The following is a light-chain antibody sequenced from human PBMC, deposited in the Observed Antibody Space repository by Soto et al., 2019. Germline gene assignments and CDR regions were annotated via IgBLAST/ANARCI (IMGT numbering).Light chain of an antibody. V-gene: IGLV1-40*01. J-gene: IGLJ2*01. CDR1: SSNIGAGYD. Sequence: QSVLTQPPSVSGAPGQRATISCTGSSSNIGAGYDVHWYQQLPGTAPKLLIYGNSNRPSGVPDRFSGSKSGTSASLAITGLQAEDEAHYYCQSYDSSLSGSVFGGGTKLTVL. CDR3: QSYDSSLSGSV. CDR2: GNS.